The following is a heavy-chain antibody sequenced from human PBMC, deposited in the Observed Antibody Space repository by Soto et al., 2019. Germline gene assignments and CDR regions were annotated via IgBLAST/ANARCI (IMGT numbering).Heavy chain of an antibody. CDR2: IWYDGSNK. Sequence: LRLSCAASGFTFSSYGMHWVRQAPGKGLEWVAVIWYDGSNKYYADSVKGRFTISRDNSKNTLYLQMNSLRAEDTAVYYCARQFYGDYYWDDAFDIWGQGTMVTVSS. V-gene: IGHV3-33*01. CDR1: GFTFSSYG. J-gene: IGHJ3*02. D-gene: IGHD4-17*01. CDR3: ARQFYGDYYWDDAFDI.